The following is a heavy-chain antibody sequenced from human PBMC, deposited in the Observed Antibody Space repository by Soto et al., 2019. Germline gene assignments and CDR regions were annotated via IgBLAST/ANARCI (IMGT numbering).Heavy chain of an antibody. Sequence: QVQLQESGPGLVKPSETLSLTCTVSGGSISSYYWSWIRQPPGKGLEWIGYIYYSGSTNYNPSLKSRVTRSVDTSKNQFSLKLSSVTAADTAVYYCARGQGAYCSSTSCYVGSDYYYGMDVWGQGTTVTVSS. CDR1: GGSISSYY. D-gene: IGHD2-2*01. V-gene: IGHV4-59*01. J-gene: IGHJ6*02. CDR2: IYYSGST. CDR3: ARGQGAYCSSTSCYVGSDYYYGMDV.